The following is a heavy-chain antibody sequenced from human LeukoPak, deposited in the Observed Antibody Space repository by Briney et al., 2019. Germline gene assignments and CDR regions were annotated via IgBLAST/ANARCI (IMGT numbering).Heavy chain of an antibody. Sequence: GGSLRLSCAASGFTVSRNYMSWVRQAPGKGLEWVSLVDSGGNTYYADSVKGRFTISRDNAKSSLYLQMNSLRAEDTAVYYCVRGGYRGFDYEYWGQGTLVTVSS. CDR3: VRGGYRGFDYEY. J-gene: IGHJ4*02. CDR2: VDSGGNT. V-gene: IGHV3-53*01. D-gene: IGHD5-12*01. CDR1: GFTVSRNY.